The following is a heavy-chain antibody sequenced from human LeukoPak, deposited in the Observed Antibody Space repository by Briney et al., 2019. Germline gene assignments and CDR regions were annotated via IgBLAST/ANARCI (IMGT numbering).Heavy chain of an antibody. Sequence: PGGSLRLSCAASGFTFSSYAMNLVRQAPGKGLEWVSYITNNGTTIYYADSVKGRFTISRDNAENSLYLQMNSLRAEDTAIYYCARDQWLAYYYHGMDVWGQGTTVTVSS. CDR3: ARDQWLAYYYHGMDV. J-gene: IGHJ6*02. D-gene: IGHD6-19*01. CDR2: ITNNGTTI. V-gene: IGHV3-48*03. CDR1: GFTFSSYA.